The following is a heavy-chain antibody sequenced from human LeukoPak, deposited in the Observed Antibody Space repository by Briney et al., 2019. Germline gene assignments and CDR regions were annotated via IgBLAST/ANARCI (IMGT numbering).Heavy chain of an antibody. V-gene: IGHV5-51*01. CDR3: ARHGAQYYYGLGSYYNKGYYYYGMDV. Sequence: GESLKISCKGSGYSFTGYWIGWVRQMPGKGLEWMGIIYPGDSDTRYSPSFQGQVTISADKSISTAYLQWSSLKASDTAMYYCARHGAQYYYGLGSYYNKGYYYYGMDVWGQGTTVTVSS. J-gene: IGHJ6*02. CDR2: IYPGDSDT. D-gene: IGHD3-10*01. CDR1: GYSFTGYW.